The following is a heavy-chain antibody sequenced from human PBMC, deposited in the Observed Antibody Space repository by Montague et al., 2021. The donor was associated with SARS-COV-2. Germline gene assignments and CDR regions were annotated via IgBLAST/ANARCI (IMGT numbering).Heavy chain of an antibody. CDR1: GGSFSVYY. V-gene: IGHV4-34*01. CDR2: INHSGTA. J-gene: IGHJ3*02. D-gene: IGHD6-19*01. Sequence: SETLSLTCAVYGGSFSVYYWSWLRQSPRSGLEWIAEINHSGTANYNPSLKSRATISVDPYKNQCSLKLTSVTAADAALYYCARHLAVGTSGFDIWGQGTMVTVSS. CDR3: ARHLAVGTSGFDI.